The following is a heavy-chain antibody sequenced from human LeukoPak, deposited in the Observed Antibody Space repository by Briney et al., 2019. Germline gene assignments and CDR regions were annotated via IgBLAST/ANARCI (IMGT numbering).Heavy chain of an antibody. V-gene: IGHV3-33*01. D-gene: IGHD5-18*01. Sequence: PGGSLRLSCAASGFTFSSYGMHWVRQAPGKGLEWVAVIWYDGSNKYYADSVKGRFTISRDNSKNTLYLQMNSLRAEDTAVYYCAREYSYGYYFDYWGQGTLVTVSS. CDR1: GFTFSSYG. J-gene: IGHJ4*02. CDR3: AREYSYGYYFDY. CDR2: IWYDGSNK.